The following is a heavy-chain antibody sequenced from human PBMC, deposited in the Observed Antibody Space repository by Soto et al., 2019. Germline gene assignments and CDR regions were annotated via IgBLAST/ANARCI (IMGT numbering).Heavy chain of an antibody. CDR2: IYPDDSET. J-gene: IGHJ4*02. Sequence: PGESLKISCKGSGYSFLNYWIGWVRQMPGKDLEWIGIIYPDDSETRYSPSFQGRVTISVDKSINTAYLQWSSLKASDTAMYYCARVHMTAYHLDFWGQGTLVTVSS. D-gene: IGHD3-16*01. V-gene: IGHV5-51*01. CDR3: ARVHMTAYHLDF. CDR1: GYSFLNYW.